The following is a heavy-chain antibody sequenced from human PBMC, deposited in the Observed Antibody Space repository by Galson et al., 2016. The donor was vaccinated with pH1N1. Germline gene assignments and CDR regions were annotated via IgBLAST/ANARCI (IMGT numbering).Heavy chain of an antibody. CDR3: VRVTPTEPFDY. D-gene: IGHD2-15*01. Sequence: SVKVSCKASGYTFARFYLHWVRQAPGQGLEWMGWIDPKSGNTHYAQKFQGRVNVTRDTSISTAYMHLSGLTYDDAAVYYCVRVTPTEPFDYWGQGALVTVSS. CDR2: IDPKSGNT. V-gene: IGHV1-2*02. J-gene: IGHJ4*02. CDR1: GYTFARFY.